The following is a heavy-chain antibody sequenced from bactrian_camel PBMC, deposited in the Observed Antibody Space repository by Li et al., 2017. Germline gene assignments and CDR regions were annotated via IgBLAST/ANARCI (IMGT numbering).Heavy chain of an antibody. D-gene: IGHD3*01. J-gene: IGHJ6*01. V-gene: IGHV3S53*01. CDR1: KKHISSCG. CDR2: IESDRTT. CDR3: AAGVQCRGTACTCGEPSPDFGV. Sequence: VQLVESGGDSVQPGGSLKLSCVVSKKHISSCGMGWYRQAPGKEREMVATIESDRTTHYADYAKGRFIISQDNEKINLYLQMNSLKTEDTAVYYCAAGVQCRGTACTCGEPSPDFGVWGQGTQVTVS.